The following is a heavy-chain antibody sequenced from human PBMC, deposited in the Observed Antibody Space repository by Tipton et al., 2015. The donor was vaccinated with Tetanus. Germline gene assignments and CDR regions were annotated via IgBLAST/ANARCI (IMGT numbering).Heavy chain of an antibody. Sequence: SLRLSCAASGFTFSSYAMSWVRQAPGKGLEWVSAISGSGGSTYYADSVKGRFTISRDNSKNTLYLQMNSLRAEDTAVYYCAKVFLSRAGVTLTYDYWGQGTLVTVSS. V-gene: IGHV3-23*01. CDR3: AKVFLSRAGVTLTYDY. CDR2: ISGSGGST. CDR1: GFTFSSYA. J-gene: IGHJ4*02. D-gene: IGHD5-18*01.